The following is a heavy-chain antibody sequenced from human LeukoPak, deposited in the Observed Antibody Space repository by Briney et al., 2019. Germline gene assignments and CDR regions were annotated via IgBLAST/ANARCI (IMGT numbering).Heavy chain of an antibody. D-gene: IGHD4-11*01. CDR3: AAQGNDYNDY. V-gene: IGHV4-34*01. CDR1: GGSFSGYY. CDR2: INHSGST. Sequence: NPSETLSLTCAVYGGSFSGYYWSWIRQPPGKGLEWIGEINHSGSTNYNPSLKSRVTISVDTSKNQFSLKLSSVTAADTAVYYCAAQGNDYNDYWGQGTLVTVSS. J-gene: IGHJ4*02.